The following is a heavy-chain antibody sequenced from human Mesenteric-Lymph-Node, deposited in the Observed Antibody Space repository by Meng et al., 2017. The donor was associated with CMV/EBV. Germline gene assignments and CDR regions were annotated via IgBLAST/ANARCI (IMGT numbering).Heavy chain of an antibody. CDR2: IRSGSTTI. CDR1: GFTFSSYS. J-gene: IGHJ4*02. CDR3: ARDKKVFGFPPSAVADS. V-gene: IGHV3-48*01. Sequence: GESLKISCGASGFTFSSYSFSWVRQAPGKGLEWVSFIRSGSTTIYYADSVRGRFTISRDNSKNTLFVQMNSLRPEDTAVYYCARDKKVFGFPPSAVADSWGQGTPVTVSS. D-gene: IGHD3-16*01.